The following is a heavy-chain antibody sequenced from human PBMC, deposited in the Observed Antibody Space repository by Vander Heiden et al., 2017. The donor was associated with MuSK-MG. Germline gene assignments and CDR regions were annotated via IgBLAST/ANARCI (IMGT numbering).Heavy chain of an antibody. J-gene: IGHJ3*02. CDR2: IKSKTDGGTT. D-gene: IGHD2-2*01. CDR3: TTDFGITVPSDAFHI. Sequence: PGKGLEWVGRIKSKTDGGTTDYAAPGKGRFTISRDDSKNTLYMQMKSLNTEPTAVYYCTTDFGITVPSDAFHIWGQGTMVNIYS. V-gene: IGHV3-15*01.